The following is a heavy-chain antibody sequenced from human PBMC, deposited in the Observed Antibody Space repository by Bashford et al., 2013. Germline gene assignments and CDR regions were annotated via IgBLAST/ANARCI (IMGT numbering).Heavy chain of an antibody. D-gene: IGHD4-17*01. J-gene: IGHJ4*02. V-gene: IGHV1-2*02. CDR1: GYTFTDYY. CDR3: ASSTVTGLDY. Sequence: ASVKVSCKASGYTFTDYYMHWVRQAPGQGLEWMGWINPKSGGTKFAQEFQDRVTLTMDTSISTAYMELRSLTSDDTAVYYCASSTVTGLDYWGQGTLVTVSS. CDR2: INPKSGGT.